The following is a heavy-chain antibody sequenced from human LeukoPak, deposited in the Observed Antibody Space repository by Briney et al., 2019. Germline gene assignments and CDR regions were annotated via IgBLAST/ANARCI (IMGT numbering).Heavy chain of an antibody. D-gene: IGHD1-26*01. V-gene: IGHV4-34*01. CDR1: GGSFSGYY. J-gene: IGHJ3*02. Sequence: SETLSLTCVVYGGSFSGYYWSWIRQPPGKGLEWIGEINHSGSTNYNPSLKSRVTISVDTSKNQFSLKLRSVTAADTAVYYCARVSWEMGDAFDIWGQGTMVTVSS. CDR2: INHSGST. CDR3: ARVSWEMGDAFDI.